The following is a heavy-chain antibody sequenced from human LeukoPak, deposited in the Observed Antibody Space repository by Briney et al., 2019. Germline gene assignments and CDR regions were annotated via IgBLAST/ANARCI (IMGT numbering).Heavy chain of an antibody. CDR2: ISSSSSYI. D-gene: IGHD2-21*01. Sequence: GGSLRLSCAASGFTFSSYSMNWVRQAPGKGLEWVSSISSSSSYIYYADSVKGRFTISRDDAENSLYLQMNGLRVEDTAVYYCARDFAYKKFDYWGRGTLVTVSS. CDR1: GFTFSSYS. J-gene: IGHJ4*02. CDR3: ARDFAYKKFDY. V-gene: IGHV3-21*04.